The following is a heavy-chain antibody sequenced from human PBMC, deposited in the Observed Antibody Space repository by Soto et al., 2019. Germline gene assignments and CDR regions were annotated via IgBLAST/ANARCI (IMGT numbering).Heavy chain of an antibody. CDR2: ISAYNGNT. V-gene: IGHV1-18*01. J-gene: IGHJ5*02. CDR3: AGAYCSGGSCYVADP. Sequence: QVQLVQSGAEVKKPGASVKVSCKASGYTFTSYGISWVRQAPGQGLEWMGWISAYNGNTNYAQKLQGRVTMTTDTSTSTAYMELRGLRSDDTAVYYCAGAYCSGGSCYVADPWGRGTLVTVSS. CDR1: GYTFTSYG. D-gene: IGHD2-15*01.